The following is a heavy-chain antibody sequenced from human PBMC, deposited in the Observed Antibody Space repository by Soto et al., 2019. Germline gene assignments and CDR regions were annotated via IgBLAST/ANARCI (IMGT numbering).Heavy chain of an antibody. D-gene: IGHD3-22*01. CDR2: IYHSGST. CDR3: ARDPSSFYYASSGYYLPWFDP. V-gene: IGHV4-38-2*02. Sequence: SETLSLTCAVSGYSISSGYYWGWIRQPPGKGLEWIGSIYHSGSTYYNPSLKSRVTISVDTSKNQFSLKLSSVTAADTAVYYCARDPSSFYYASSGYYLPWFDPWGQGTLVTVSS. CDR1: GYSISSGYY. J-gene: IGHJ5*02.